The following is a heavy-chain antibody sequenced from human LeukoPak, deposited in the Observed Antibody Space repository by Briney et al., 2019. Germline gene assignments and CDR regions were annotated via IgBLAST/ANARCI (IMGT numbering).Heavy chain of an antibody. CDR3: ARASEVRGVINVYFDY. J-gene: IGHJ4*02. CDR2: IYPGDSDT. V-gene: IGHV5-51*01. CDR1: GYSFTSYW. Sequence: GESLKISCKGSGYSFTSYWIGWVRQMPGKGLEWMGIIYPGDSDTRYSPSFQGQVTISADKSISTAYLQWSSLKASDTAMYYCARASEVRGVINVYFDYWGQGTLVTVSS. D-gene: IGHD3-10*01.